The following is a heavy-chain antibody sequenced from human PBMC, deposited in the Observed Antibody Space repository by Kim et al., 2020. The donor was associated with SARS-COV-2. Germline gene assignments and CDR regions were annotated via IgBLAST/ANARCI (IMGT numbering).Heavy chain of an antibody. D-gene: IGHD5-18*01. CDR1: GFTFSSYW. Sequence: GGSLRLSCAASGFTFSSYWMYWVRQAPGKGLVWVSRIDSDDINTRYADSVKGRFAISRDNAKNTLYLQMNSLRAEDTAVYYCARGEAADVDTSYYYGMDVWGQGTTVTVSS. CDR3: ARGEAADVDTSYYYGMDV. CDR2: IDSDDINT. V-gene: IGHV3-74*01. J-gene: IGHJ6*02.